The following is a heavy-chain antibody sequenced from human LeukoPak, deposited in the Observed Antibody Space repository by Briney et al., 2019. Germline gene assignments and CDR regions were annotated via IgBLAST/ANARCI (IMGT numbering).Heavy chain of an antibody. D-gene: IGHD3-10*01. CDR1: GYRFTGYY. V-gene: IGHV1-2*02. CDR3: AKDSELFYYGFGTDY. Sequence: AASVKVSCKASGYRFTGYYIHWVRQAPGQGLEWMGCINPDKGDTLYAQKLHDRVSMTRDTSVNTAYMELSSLTSDDTAVYYCAKDSELFYYGFGTDYWGQGTPVTVSS. CDR2: INPDKGDT. J-gene: IGHJ4*02.